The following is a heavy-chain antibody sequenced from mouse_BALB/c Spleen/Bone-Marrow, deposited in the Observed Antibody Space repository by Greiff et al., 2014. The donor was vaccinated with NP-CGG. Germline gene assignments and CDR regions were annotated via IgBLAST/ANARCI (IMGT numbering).Heavy chain of an antibody. CDR3: TRSGTLGAMDC. D-gene: IGHD3-3*01. CDR2: ISSGSSTI. CDR1: GFTFSSFG. Sequence: DVMLVESGGGLVQPGGSRKLSCAASGFTFSSFGMHWVRQAPEKGLGWVAYISSGSSTIYYADTMKGRFTISRDNPKNTLFLQMTSLRSEDTAMYYCTRSGTLGAMDCWGQGTSVTVSS. V-gene: IGHV5-17*02. J-gene: IGHJ4*01.